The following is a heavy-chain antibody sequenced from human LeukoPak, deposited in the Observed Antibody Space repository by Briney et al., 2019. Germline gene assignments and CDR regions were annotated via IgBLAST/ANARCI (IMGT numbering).Heavy chain of an antibody. CDR2: IYTSGST. D-gene: IGHD2-2*01. V-gene: IGHV4-61*02. CDR3: ARVDPYCSSTSCSFDY. CDR1: GGSISSGSYY. J-gene: IGHJ4*02. Sequence: SETLSLTCTVSGGSISSGSYYWSWIRQPAGRGLEWIGRIYTSGSTNYNPSLKSRVTISVDTSKNQFSLKLSSVTAADTAVYYCARVDPYCSSTSCSFDYWGQGTLVTVSS.